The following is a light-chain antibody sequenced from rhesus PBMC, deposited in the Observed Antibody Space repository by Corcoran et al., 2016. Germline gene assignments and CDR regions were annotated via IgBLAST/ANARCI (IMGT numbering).Light chain of an antibody. CDR3: QQYDSLIRT. J-gene: IGKJ1*01. CDR1: QGISSY. CDR2: YAN. V-gene: IGKV1-32*01. Sequence: DIQMTQSPSALSASVGDRVTISCRASQGISSYLNWYQQKPGNAPKPLIYYANRLESGGHSRFSGSGSGTEFTLTIRSLQPEDLATYYCQQYDSLIRTFDQGTKVEIK.